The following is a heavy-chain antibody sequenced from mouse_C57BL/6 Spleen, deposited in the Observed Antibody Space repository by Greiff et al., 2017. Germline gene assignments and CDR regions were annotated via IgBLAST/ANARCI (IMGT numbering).Heavy chain of an antibody. D-gene: IGHD1-1*01. CDR2: IYTGDGDP. Sequence: QVQLQQSGAELVKPGASVKISCKASGYAFSSYWMNWVQQRPGKGLEWIGQIYTGDGDPNSNGAFKGKATLTANKSANTAYMQLISLSSEDAAVYYCARGGITTVVGPVDDWGQGTTLTVSS. J-gene: IGHJ2*01. CDR3: ARGGITTVVGPVDD. CDR1: GYAFSSYW. V-gene: IGHV1-80*01.